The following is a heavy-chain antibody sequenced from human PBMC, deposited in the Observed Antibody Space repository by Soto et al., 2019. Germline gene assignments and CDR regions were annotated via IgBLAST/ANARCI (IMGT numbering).Heavy chain of an antibody. Sequence: EVQLVESGGGLVKPGGSLRLSCAASGFTFSSYSMNWVRQAPGKGLEWVSSISSSSSYIYYADSVKGRFTISRDNAKNSLYLRMNSLRAEDTAVYYCARDEKVVVVAATNYYYYMAVWGKGTTVTVSS. D-gene: IGHD2-15*01. CDR2: ISSSSSYI. V-gene: IGHV3-21*01. J-gene: IGHJ6*03. CDR3: ARDEKVVVVAATNYYYYMAV. CDR1: GFTFSSYS.